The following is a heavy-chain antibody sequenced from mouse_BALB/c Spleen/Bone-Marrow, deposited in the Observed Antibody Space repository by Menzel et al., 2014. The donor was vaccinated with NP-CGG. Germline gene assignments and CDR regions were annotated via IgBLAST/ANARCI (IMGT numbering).Heavy chain of an antibody. CDR1: GFSFPNYG. Sequence: VKVEESGPGLVQPSQSLSITCTVSGFSFPNYGVHWVRQSPGKGLEWLGVIWSGGSTDYNAAFISRLSISKDNSKSQVFFKMNSLQVNDTAIYYCARNPVGRNYFDYWGQGTTLTVSS. CDR3: ARNPVGRNYFDY. D-gene: IGHD4-1*01. V-gene: IGHV2-2*02. J-gene: IGHJ2*01. CDR2: IWSGGST.